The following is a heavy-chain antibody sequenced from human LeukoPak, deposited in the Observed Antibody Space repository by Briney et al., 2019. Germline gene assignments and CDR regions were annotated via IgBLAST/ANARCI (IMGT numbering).Heavy chain of an antibody. CDR1: GYTLTELS. CDR2: FDPEDGET. CDR3: ATVSFGSGSPLMGYFDY. J-gene: IGHJ4*02. D-gene: IGHD3-10*01. V-gene: IGHV1-24*01. Sequence: ASVKVSCKVSGYTLTELSMHWVRQAPGKGLEWMGGFDPEDGETIYAQKFQGRVTMTEDTSTDTDYMELSSLRSEDTAVYYCATVSFGSGSPLMGYFDYWGQGTLVTVSS.